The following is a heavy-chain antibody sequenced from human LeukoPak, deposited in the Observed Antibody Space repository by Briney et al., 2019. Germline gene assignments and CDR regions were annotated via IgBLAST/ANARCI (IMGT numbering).Heavy chain of an antibody. CDR1: GFTFSSYA. CDR2: ISGSGGST. V-gene: IGHV3-23*01. CDR3: ARGSAYYYDSSGSGGFLDY. D-gene: IGHD3-22*01. Sequence: GGSLRLSCAASGFTFSSYAMSWVRQAPGKGLNWVSGISGSGGSTYYADSVKGRFTISRDNSNNTLYLQMNSLRSDDTAVYYCARGSAYYYDSSGSGGFLDYWGQGTLVTVSS. J-gene: IGHJ4*02.